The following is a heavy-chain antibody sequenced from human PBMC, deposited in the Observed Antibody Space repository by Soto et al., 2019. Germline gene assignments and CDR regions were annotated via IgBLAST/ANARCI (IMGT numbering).Heavy chain of an antibody. D-gene: IGHD6-6*01. CDR3: ARSRRAARRLNAFDI. Sequence: PSDTLSLTCSVAGGSISGYYWRCIRQPPGKGLEWIGYIYYSGSTNYNPSLKSRVTISVDTSKNQFSLKLSSVTAADTAVYYCARSRRAARRLNAFDIWGQGTMVTVSS. V-gene: IGHV4-59*08. J-gene: IGHJ3*02. CDR1: GGSISGYY. CDR2: IYYSGST.